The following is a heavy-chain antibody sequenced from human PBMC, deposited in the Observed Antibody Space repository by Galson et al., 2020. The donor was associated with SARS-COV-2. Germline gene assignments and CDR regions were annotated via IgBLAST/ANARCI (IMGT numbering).Heavy chain of an antibody. Sequence: ALHGESLKISCAASGFTFSSYWMHWVRQAPGKGLVWVSRTSSEGSSPSYADSVKDRFTISGDNAKNTLYLQMTSLRAEDTAVYYCARGDMGNDYFDYWGQGTLVTVSS. CDR1: GFTFSSYW. CDR3: ARGDMGNDYFDY. V-gene: IGHV3-74*01. CDR2: TSSEGSSP. D-gene: IGHD7-27*01. J-gene: IGHJ4*02.